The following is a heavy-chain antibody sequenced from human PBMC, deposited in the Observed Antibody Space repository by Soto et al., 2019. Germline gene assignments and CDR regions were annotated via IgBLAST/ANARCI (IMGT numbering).Heavy chain of an antibody. CDR3: AKPLGSESYLPLDY. CDR2: ISGSGENT. Sequence: EGQLLESGGGLVQPGGSLRLSCAASGFTFSIYGLSWVRQAPGKGLEWVSAISGSGENTYYADSVKGRFTISRDNPKNTLYLQMNSLRAEDTAVYYCAKPLGSESYLPLDYWGQGTLVTVSS. D-gene: IGHD3-10*01. J-gene: IGHJ4*02. V-gene: IGHV3-23*01. CDR1: GFTFSIYG.